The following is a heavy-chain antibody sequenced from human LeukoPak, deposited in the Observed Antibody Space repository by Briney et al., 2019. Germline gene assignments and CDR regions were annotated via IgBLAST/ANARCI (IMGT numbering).Heavy chain of an antibody. CDR2: ISGSGGST. CDR1: GFTFSSYA. Sequence: GGSLRLSCAASGFTFSSYAMSWVRQAPGKGLEWVSAISGSGGSTYYADSVKGRFTISRDNSKNTLYLQMNSLRAEDTAVYYCAKALAYCGGDCYSFGGFFDYWGQGTLVTASS. CDR3: AKALAYCGGDCYSFGGFFDY. V-gene: IGHV3-23*01. D-gene: IGHD2-21*02. J-gene: IGHJ4*02.